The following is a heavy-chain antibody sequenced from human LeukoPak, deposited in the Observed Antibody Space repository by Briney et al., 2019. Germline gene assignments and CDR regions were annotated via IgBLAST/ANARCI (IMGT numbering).Heavy chain of an antibody. V-gene: IGHV4-4*07. CDR3: ARLLPRTGTTAYYFHNDMDV. CDR2: IYTSGST. CDR1: GGSISSYY. J-gene: IGHJ6*03. Sequence: SETLSLTCTVSGGSISSYYWSWIRQPAGKGLEWIGRIYTSGSTNYNPSLKSRVTMSVDTSKNQFSPKLSSVTAADTADYYCARLLPRTGTTAYYFHNDMDVWGKGTTVTISS. D-gene: IGHD1-1*01.